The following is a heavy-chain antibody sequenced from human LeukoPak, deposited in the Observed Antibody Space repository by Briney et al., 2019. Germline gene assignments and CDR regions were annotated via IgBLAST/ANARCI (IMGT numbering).Heavy chain of an antibody. D-gene: IGHD4-17*01. CDR2: MNPNSGNT. Sequence: GASVKVSCKASGYTFTSYDINWVRQATGQGLEWMGWMNPNSGNTGYAQKFQGRVTITRNTSISTAYMELSSLRSEDTAVYYCARGRTVTTSDIDYWGQGTQVTVSS. CDR3: ARGRTVTTSDIDY. J-gene: IGHJ4*02. V-gene: IGHV1-8*01. CDR1: GYTFTSYD.